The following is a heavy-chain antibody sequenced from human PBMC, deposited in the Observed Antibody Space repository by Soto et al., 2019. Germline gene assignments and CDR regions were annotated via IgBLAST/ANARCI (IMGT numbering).Heavy chain of an antibody. Sequence: PSETLSLTCAASGGSISSSNWWSWVRQPPGKGLEWIGEIYHSGSTNYNPSLKSRVTISVDKSKNQFSLKLSSVTAADTAVYYCARDRTEPWEPTEEGGMDVWGQGTTVTVSS. CDR1: GGSISSSNW. CDR2: IYHSGST. V-gene: IGHV4-4*02. CDR3: ARDRTEPWEPTEEGGMDV. D-gene: IGHD1-26*01. J-gene: IGHJ6*02.